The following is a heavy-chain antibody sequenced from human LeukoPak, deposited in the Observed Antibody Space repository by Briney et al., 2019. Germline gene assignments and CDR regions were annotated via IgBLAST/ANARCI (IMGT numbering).Heavy chain of an antibody. D-gene: IGHD2-2*01. CDR1: GFTFGDYA. J-gene: IGHJ4*02. V-gene: IGHV3-49*03. CDR2: IRSKAYGGTT. Sequence: GGSLRLSCTASGFTFGDYAMSWFRQAPGKGLEWVGFIRSKAYGGTTEYAASVKGRFTISRDDSKSIAYLQMNSLKTEDTAVYYCEAIVVVPAANGNGWGQGTLVTVSS. CDR3: EAIVVVPAANGNG.